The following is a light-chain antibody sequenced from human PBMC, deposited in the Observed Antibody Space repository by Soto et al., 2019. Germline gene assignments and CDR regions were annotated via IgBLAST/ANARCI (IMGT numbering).Light chain of an antibody. V-gene: IGKV3-11*01. CDR2: DAS. CDR3: QQRSNWPPIT. Sequence: IVLTQSPATLSLSPWETATLSCRASQSVKTFLVWYQQRPGQAPRLLIHDASHRAAGIPARFSGSGFGTDFTLTISSLEPEDAAVYYCQQRSNWPPITFGQGTRLEIK. CDR1: QSVKTF. J-gene: IGKJ5*01.